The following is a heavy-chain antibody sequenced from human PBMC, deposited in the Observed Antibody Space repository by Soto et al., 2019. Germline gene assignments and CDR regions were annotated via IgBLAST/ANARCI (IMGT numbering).Heavy chain of an antibody. CDR3: ARDRSEMATFSLAY. J-gene: IGHJ4*02. CDR2: IDLSSDGST. CDR1: GFTFTSFY. D-gene: IGHD3-3*02. Sequence: QVQLVQSWGEVTEPGASVKVTCKASGFTFTSFYMHWVRQAPGQGLEWMGAIDLSSDGSTSYAQKFQGRITLTRDTSTNTVYMEVISLTSDDTAVYYCARDRSEMATFSLAYWGQGSLVTVSS. V-gene: IGHV1-46*01.